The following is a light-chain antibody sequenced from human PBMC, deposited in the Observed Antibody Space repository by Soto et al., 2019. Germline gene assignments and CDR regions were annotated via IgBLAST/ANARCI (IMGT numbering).Light chain of an antibody. CDR1: QGINNY. V-gene: IGKV1-39*01. CDR3: QQSYSTPIT. Sequence: EIQMTQPPSSLSASVGARVTITCRASQGINNYLNWYLQKPGKAPKLLIHAASSLQSGVPSRFSGSGSGTDFTLTITSLQPEDFATYHCQQSYSTPITFGQGARLEIK. CDR2: AAS. J-gene: IGKJ5*01.